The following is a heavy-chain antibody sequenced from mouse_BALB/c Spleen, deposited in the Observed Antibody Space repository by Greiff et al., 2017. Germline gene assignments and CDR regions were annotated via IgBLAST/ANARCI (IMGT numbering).Heavy chain of an antibody. J-gene: IGHJ4*01. Sequence: QVQLQQPGAELVMPGASVKMSCKASGYTFTDYWMHWVKQRPGQGLEWIGAIDTSDSYTSYNQKFKGKATLTVDESSSTAYMQLSSLTSEDSAVYYCARGGRFYAMDYWGQGTSVTVSS. CDR1: GYTFTDYW. CDR3: ARGGRFYAMDY. V-gene: IGHV1-69*01. CDR2: IDTSDSYT.